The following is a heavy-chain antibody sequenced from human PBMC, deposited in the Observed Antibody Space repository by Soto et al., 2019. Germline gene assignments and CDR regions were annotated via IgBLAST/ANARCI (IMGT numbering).Heavy chain of an antibody. Sequence: PSETLSLTCAVSGGSISSSNLWTWVRQPPGKGLEWIGEIYHGGSTNYNPSLKSRVTISVGKSKNQFSLRLSSVTAADTAVYYCARSPRSIAAGGIDYWGQGILVTVSS. CDR1: GGSISSSNL. CDR2: IYHGGST. CDR3: ARSPRSIAAGGIDY. V-gene: IGHV4-4*02. D-gene: IGHD6-13*01. J-gene: IGHJ4*02.